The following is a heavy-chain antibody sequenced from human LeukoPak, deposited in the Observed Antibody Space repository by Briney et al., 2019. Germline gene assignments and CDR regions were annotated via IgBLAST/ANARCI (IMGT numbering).Heavy chain of an antibody. CDR3: ARSIVIVPAVSHFDY. V-gene: IGHV5-51*01. Sequence: GESLKISCKGSGYSFSSYWIGWVRQMPGKGLEWMGIIYPGDSDTRYSPSFQGQVTISADKSISTAYLQWSSLKASDTAVYYCARSIVIVPAVSHFDYWGQGTLVTVSS. J-gene: IGHJ4*02. D-gene: IGHD2-2*01. CDR2: IYPGDSDT. CDR1: GYSFSSYW.